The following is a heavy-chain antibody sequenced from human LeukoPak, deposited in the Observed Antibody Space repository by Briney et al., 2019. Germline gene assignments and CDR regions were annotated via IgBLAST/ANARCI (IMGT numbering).Heavy chain of an antibody. J-gene: IGHJ6*02. CDR2: ITPILGIA. CDR1: GGTFSSYA. V-gene: IGHV1-69*04. Sequence: ASVKVSCKASGGTFSSYAISWVRQAPGQGLEWMGRITPILGIANYAQKFQGRVTITADKSTSTAYMELSSLRSEDTAVYYCARKPGWRGEGRYYYYGMDVWGQGTTVTVSS. CDR3: ARKPGWRGEGRYYYYGMDV. D-gene: IGHD3-16*01.